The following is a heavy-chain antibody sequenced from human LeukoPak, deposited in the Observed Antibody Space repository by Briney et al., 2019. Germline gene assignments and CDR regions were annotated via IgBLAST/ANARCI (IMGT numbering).Heavy chain of an antibody. CDR3: TRKSGDSGGFTACDY. Sequence: GRSLRLSCTASGFTFGDYAVIWVRQAPGKGLEWVGLIKSKAYGGTAEYAASVRGRFTISRADSKSIAYLQMNSLKTDDTAVYYCTRKSGDSGGFTACDYWGQGTLVTVSS. CDR1: GFTFGDYA. D-gene: IGHD3-22*01. CDR2: IKSKAYGGTA. J-gene: IGHJ4*02. V-gene: IGHV3-49*04.